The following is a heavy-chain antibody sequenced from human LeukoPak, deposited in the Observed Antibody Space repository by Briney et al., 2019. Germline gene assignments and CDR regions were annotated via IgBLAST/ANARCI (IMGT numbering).Heavy chain of an antibody. Sequence: ASVKVSCKVSGYTLTELSMHWLRQAPGKGLEWMGGFDPEDGETIYAQKFQGRVTMTEDTSTDTAYMELSSLRSEDTAVYYCATSTIFGVAEESWFDPWGQGTLVTVSS. CDR2: FDPEDGET. D-gene: IGHD3-3*01. CDR1: GYTLTELS. J-gene: IGHJ5*02. CDR3: ATSTIFGVAEESWFDP. V-gene: IGHV1-24*01.